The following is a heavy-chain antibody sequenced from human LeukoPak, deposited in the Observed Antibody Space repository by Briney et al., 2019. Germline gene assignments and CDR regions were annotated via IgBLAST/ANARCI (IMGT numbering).Heavy chain of an antibody. V-gene: IGHV3-23*01. Sequence: GGSLRLSCAASGFTFSSYAMSWVPQAPGKGLEWVSAISGSGGSTYYADSVKGRFTISRDNSKNTLYLQMNSLRAEDTAVYYCAKDHRYYDSSGYYGLDYWGQGTLVTVSS. CDR2: ISGSGGST. D-gene: IGHD3-22*01. J-gene: IGHJ4*02. CDR1: GFTFSSYA. CDR3: AKDHRYYDSSGYYGLDY.